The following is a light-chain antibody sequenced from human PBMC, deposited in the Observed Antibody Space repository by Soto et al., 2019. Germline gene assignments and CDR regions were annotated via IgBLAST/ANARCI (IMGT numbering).Light chain of an antibody. CDR2: DAS. V-gene: IGKV3-20*01. CDR1: QSVSSSY. CDR3: QQYGSAPQT. Sequence: EIVLTQSPGTLSLSPGERATLSCRASQSVSSSYLAWYQQKPGQAPRLLIYDASSRATGIPDRFSGSGSGTDFTLTISRLEPEDFAVYYCQQYGSAPQTFGQGPKVELK. J-gene: IGKJ1*01.